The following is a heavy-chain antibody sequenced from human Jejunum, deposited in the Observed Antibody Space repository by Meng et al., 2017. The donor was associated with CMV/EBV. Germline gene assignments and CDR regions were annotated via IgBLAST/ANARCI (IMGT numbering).Heavy chain of an antibody. J-gene: IGHJ4*02. CDR1: GGSIRSGNYY. CDR3: ARDGGSGWNGYYFDY. CDR2: ISISGST. D-gene: IGHD6-19*01. V-gene: IGHV4-61*02. Sequence: QVQLQESGPGLVKPSQTLSLTCTVSGGSIRSGNYYWIWIRQPAGKGLEWIGRISISGSTDYNPSLKSRVTISVDTSKNQFSLKLSSVTAADTAMYYCARDGGSGWNGYYFDYWGQGTMVTVSA.